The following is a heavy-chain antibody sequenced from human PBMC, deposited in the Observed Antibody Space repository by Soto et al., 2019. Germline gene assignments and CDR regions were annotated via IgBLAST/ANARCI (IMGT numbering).Heavy chain of an antibody. D-gene: IGHD5-12*01. CDR1: GGSISSSSYY. CDR2: IYYSGRT. V-gene: IGHV4-39*01. J-gene: IGHJ3*02. Sequence: QLQLQESGPGLVKPSETLSLTCTVSGGSISSSSYYWGWIRQPPGKGLEWIGSIYYSGRTYYNPSLNIQLTISIDTSKNQFSLKRSSGTAADTAVYYCARHGRRDGYIQLVDAFDIWGQGTMVTVSS. CDR3: ARHGRRDGYIQLVDAFDI.